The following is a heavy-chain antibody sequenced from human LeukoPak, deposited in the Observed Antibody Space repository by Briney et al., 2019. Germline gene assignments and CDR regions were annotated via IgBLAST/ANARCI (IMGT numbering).Heavy chain of an antibody. CDR1: GFTFSSYA. CDR3: ARVPSAAPCGSCSLWFDP. D-gene: IGHD2-15*01. CDR2: IGGSGGSS. V-gene: IGHV3-23*01. J-gene: IGHJ5*02. Sequence: SGGSLRLSCVVSGFTFSSYAMSWVRQAPGKGLEWVSFIGGSGGSSYYADSVKGRFTISRDNSKNTLYLQMNSLRAEDTAVYYCARVPSAAPCGSCSLWFDPWGQGTLVTVSS.